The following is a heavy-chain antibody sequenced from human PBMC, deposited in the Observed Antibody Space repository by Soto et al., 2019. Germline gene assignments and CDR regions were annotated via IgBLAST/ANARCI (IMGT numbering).Heavy chain of an antibody. J-gene: IGHJ4*02. CDR1: GGSISSGDYY. V-gene: IGHV4-30-4*01. CDR3: ARRLLRYFDWLLGGSYYFDY. D-gene: IGHD3-9*01. Sequence: QVQLQESGPGLVKPSQTLSLTCTVSGGSISSGDYYWSWIRQPPGKGLEWIGYIYYSGSTYYNPYLQSRVTLSVDTYKNPFPLKLSSVTYADTAVYYCARRLLRYFDWLLGGSYYFDYWGQGTLVTVSS. CDR2: IYYSGST.